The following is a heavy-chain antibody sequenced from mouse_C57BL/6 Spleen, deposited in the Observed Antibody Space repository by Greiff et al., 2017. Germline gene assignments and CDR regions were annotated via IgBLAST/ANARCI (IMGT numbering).Heavy chain of an antibody. V-gene: IGHV5-6*01. CDR3: ARHGDYSRSFDY. CDR2: ISSGGSYT. D-gene: IGHD2-5*01. CDR1: GFTFSSYG. J-gene: IGHJ2*01. Sequence: EVMLVESGGDLVKPGGSLKLSCAASGFTFSSYGMSWVRQTPDKRLEWVATISSGGSYTYYPDSVKGRFTISRDNAKNTLYLQMSSLKSEDTAMYYCARHGDYSRSFDYWGQGTTLTVSS.